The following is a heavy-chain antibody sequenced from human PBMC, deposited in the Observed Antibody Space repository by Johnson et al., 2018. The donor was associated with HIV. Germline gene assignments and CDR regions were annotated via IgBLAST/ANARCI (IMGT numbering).Heavy chain of an antibody. CDR3: AKAQRNYRGASDI. V-gene: IGHV3-30*02. D-gene: IGHD1-7*01. Sequence: QVQLVESGGGLVQPGGSLRLSCAASGFIFSSYGMQWVRQAPGKGLEWVAFIRYDGSNGSYVDSVEGRFTISRDNSNNTLFLQMNSLRSEDTAVYYCAKAQRNYRGASDIWGQGTRVTVSS. CDR2: IRYDGSNG. CDR1: GFIFSSYG. J-gene: IGHJ3*02.